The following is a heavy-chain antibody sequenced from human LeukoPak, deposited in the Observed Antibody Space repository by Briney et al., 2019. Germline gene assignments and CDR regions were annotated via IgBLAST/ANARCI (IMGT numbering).Heavy chain of an antibody. J-gene: IGHJ3*02. CDR2: INPSGGST. CDR3: ARPPSVGAAAGTGGAFDI. D-gene: IGHD6-13*01. V-gene: IGHV1-46*01. CDR1: GYTFTSYY. Sequence: ASVKVSCKASGYTFTSYYMHWVRQAPGQGLEWMGIINPSGGSTSYAQKLQGRVTMTRDTSTSTVYMELSSLRSEDTAVYYCARPPSVGAAAGTGGAFDIWGQGTMVTVSS.